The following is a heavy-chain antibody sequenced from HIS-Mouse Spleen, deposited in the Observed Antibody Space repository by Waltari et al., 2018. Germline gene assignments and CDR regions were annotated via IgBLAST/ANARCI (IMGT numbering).Heavy chain of an antibody. V-gene: IGHV3-15*01. CDR2: IKSKTDGGKT. CDR1: GFTFSNAW. D-gene: IGHD1-26*01. Sequence: EVQLVESGGGLVKPGGSLRLSCAASGFTFSNAWMSWVRQAPGKGLEWVGRIKSKTDGGKTDYAAPVKGRFTISRDDSKNTLYLKMNSLKTEDTAVYYCTTVKRWELLGHYWGQGTLVTVSS. CDR3: TTVKRWELLGHY. J-gene: IGHJ4*02.